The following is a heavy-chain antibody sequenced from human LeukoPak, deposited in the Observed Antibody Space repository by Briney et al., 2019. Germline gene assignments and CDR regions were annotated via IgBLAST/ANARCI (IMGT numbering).Heavy chain of an antibody. J-gene: IGHJ4*02. V-gene: IGHV4-4*09. CDR3: ARRPGGYYPYFDY. CDR1: GGSISSYY. CDR2: IYTSGST. D-gene: IGHD3-22*01. Sequence: SETLSLTCTVSGGSISSYYGSWIRQPPGKGLEGIGYIYTSGSTNDNPAPKSRVTISVDTSTTPSSLKLSSVTAADTAVYYCARRPGGYYPYFDYWGQGTLVTVSS.